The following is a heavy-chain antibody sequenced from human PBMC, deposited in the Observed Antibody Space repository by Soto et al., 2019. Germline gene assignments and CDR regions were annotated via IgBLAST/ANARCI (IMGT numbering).Heavy chain of an antibody. Sequence: SETLSLTCTVSGGSISSYYWSWIRQPPGKGLEWIGYIYYSGSTNYNPSLKSRVTISVDTSKNQFSLKLSSVTAADTAVYYCARGRGDTAMAWYYWGQGTLVTVSS. CDR3: ARGRGDTAMAWYY. V-gene: IGHV4-59*01. D-gene: IGHD5-18*01. CDR2: IYYSGST. CDR1: GGSISSYY. J-gene: IGHJ4*02.